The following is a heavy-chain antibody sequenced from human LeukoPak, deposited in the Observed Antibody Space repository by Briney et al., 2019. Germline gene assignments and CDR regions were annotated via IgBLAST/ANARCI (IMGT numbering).Heavy chain of an antibody. CDR1: GYTFTRYD. Sequence: ASVKVSCKASGYTFTRYDINWVRQATGQGLEWMGWTNPNSGNRGYAQNFQGRVTMTTNPSISTAYMELSSLRSEDTAVYYCAGANGDYDYWGQGTLVTVSS. D-gene: IGHD4-17*01. CDR2: TNPNSGNR. CDR3: AGANGDYDY. V-gene: IGHV1-8*01. J-gene: IGHJ4*02.